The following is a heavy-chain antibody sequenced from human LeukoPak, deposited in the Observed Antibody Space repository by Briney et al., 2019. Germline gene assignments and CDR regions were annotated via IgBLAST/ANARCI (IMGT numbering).Heavy chain of an antibody. CDR2: ISSSSSYI. CDR3: AGRCIYDDYGRLDAFDV. CDR1: GFTFSTYS. J-gene: IGHJ3*01. V-gene: IGHV3-21*04. D-gene: IGHD4-17*01. Sequence: GGSLRLSCAASGFTFSTYSMSWVRQAPGKGLEWVSSISSSSSYIYYAESVKGRFTISRDNSKDTLNLQMNSLRAEDTALYYCAGRCIYDDYGRLDAFDVWGQGTMVTVSS.